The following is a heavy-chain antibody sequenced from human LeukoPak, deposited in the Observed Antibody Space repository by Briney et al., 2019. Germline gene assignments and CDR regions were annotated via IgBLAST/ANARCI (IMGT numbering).Heavy chain of an antibody. V-gene: IGHV3-74*01. D-gene: IGHD1-26*01. J-gene: IGHJ4*02. CDR2: IDSDGSDK. Sequence: GGSLRLACAASGFTFRTEWMFWVRQPPGQGLVWLSRIDSDGSDKAYADSVKGRFTISRDNTKNTVYLQINSLRVDNTALYFCARGGPSGSYFDYWGQGILVTVSS. CDR1: GFTFRTEW. CDR3: ARGGPSGSYFDY.